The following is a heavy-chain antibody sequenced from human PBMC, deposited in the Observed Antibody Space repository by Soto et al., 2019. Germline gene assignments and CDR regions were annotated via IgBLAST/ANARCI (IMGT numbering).Heavy chain of an antibody. J-gene: IGHJ6*02. CDR1: GDSVSSNSAA. CDR3: ARDVRTPGSKPRGMDV. CDR2: TYYRSKWYN. Sequence: SQTLSLTCAISGDSVSSNSAAWNWIRQSPSRGLEWLGRTYYRSKWYNDYAVSVKSRITINPDTSKNQFSLQLNSVTPEDTAVYYCARDVRTPGSKPRGMDVWGQGTTVTVSS. V-gene: IGHV6-1*01.